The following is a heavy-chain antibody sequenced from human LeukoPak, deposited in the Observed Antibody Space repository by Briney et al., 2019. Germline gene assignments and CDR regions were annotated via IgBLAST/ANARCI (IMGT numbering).Heavy chain of an antibody. CDR3: AREKYYYALGSD. D-gene: IGHD3-10*01. Sequence: PETLSLTCSVSGYSIRLGYYWGWVRQPPRKGLEWVGSIYHSGTTYYNPSLKSRVTISMDTSKNQFSLKLTSVTAADTAVYYCAREKYYYALGSDWGQGTLVTVSS. J-gene: IGHJ4*02. CDR2: IYHSGTT. V-gene: IGHV4-38-2*02. CDR1: GYSIRLGYY.